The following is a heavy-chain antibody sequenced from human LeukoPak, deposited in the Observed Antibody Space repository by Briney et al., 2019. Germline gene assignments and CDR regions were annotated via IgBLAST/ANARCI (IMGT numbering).Heavy chain of an antibody. Sequence: PGGSLRLSCAASGFTFSSYWMSWVRQAPGKGLEWVANIKQDGNEKYYADSVKGRFTISRDNAKNSLYLQMNSLRAEDTAVYYCARHCYGLGATSGCDFWGQGTLVTVSS. CDR1: GFTFSSYW. CDR2: IKQDGNEK. D-gene: IGHD1-26*01. CDR3: ARHCYGLGATSGCDF. J-gene: IGHJ4*02. V-gene: IGHV3-7*01.